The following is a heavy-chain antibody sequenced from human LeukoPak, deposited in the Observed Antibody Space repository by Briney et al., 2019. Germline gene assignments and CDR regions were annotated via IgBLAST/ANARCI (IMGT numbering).Heavy chain of an antibody. Sequence: PQTLSLTCAVYGGSFTGYYWGWIRQPPGKGLESIGYISPSGSTNYNPSLKSRVIMSVDASKNQFSLSLSSVTAADTAVYYCARQPYRSSSLVDYWGQGTLVTVSS. CDR1: GGSFTGYY. CDR3: ARQPYRSSSLVDY. J-gene: IGHJ4*02. CDR2: ISPSGST. V-gene: IGHV4-4*09. D-gene: IGHD6-6*01.